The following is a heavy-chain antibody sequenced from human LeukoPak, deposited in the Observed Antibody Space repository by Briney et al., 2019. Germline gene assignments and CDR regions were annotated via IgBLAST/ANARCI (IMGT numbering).Heavy chain of an antibody. J-gene: IGHJ4*02. CDR2: IKEDGSDK. CDR1: GFTFTNYW. Sequence: GGPLSLSCQASGFTFTNYWLGWFRGSPGRGREGVANIKEDGSDKYYVDSVKGRFTVSRDNAKNSLYLQMNSLRDEDTAVYYCARYCSSTSCIDYWGQGTLVTVSS. CDR3: ARYCSSTSCIDY. V-gene: IGHV3-7*01. D-gene: IGHD2-2*01.